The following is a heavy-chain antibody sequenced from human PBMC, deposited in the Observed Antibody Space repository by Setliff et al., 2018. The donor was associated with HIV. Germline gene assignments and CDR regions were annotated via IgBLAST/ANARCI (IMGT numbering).Heavy chain of an antibody. Sequence: GGSLRLSCAASGFTFSSLWMTWVRQAPGKGLESVSGITDSGSARYYDDSVKGRFTISRDNSKNTLYLQMNSLRADDTAVYYCARDFCGSSCSSGYGYFDHWGQGTLVTVSS. CDR3: ARDFCGSSCSSGYGYFDH. CDR1: GFTFSSLW. V-gene: IGHV3-23*01. CDR2: ITDSGSAR. J-gene: IGHJ4*02. D-gene: IGHD2-15*01.